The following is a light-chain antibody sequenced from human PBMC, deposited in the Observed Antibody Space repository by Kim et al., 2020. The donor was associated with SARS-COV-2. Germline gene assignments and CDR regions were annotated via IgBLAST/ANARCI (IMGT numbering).Light chain of an antibody. J-gene: IGLJ2*01. CDR3: QAWGSGPGDVI. CDR2: TGS. CDR1: DLSGTF. Sequence: SPVQTATISGSGDDLSGTFVSWNQQMTGQSPVLVIFTGSRRAWRIPERFSGSNSGGTATLTIGGPQTLDEGDYYCQAWGSGPGDVILGGGTQLTFL. V-gene: IGLV3-1*01.